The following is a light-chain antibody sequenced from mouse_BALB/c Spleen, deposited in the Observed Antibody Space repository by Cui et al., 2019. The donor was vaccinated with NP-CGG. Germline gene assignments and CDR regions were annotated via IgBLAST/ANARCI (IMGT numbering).Light chain of an antibody. J-gene: IGLJ1*01. CDR2: GTN. V-gene: IGLV2*02. CDR1: TGAATTSNY. CDR3: ALWYSTHWV. Sequence: QTVLTQESSPTTSPGETVILTCRSSTGAATTSNYANWVQEKPDHLFTGLIGGTNNRVPGVPARFSGSLIGDKAALTITGAQTEDDAMYFCALWYSTHWVFGGGTKLTVL.